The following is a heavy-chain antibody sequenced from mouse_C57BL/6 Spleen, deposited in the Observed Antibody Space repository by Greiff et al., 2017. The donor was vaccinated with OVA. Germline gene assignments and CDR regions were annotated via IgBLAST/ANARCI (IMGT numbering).Heavy chain of an antibody. D-gene: IGHD2-3*01. CDR3: ARSRDGYPPGY. CDR1: GYTFTSYW. CDR2: IDPSDSYT. V-gene: IGHV1-59*01. Sequence: QVQLQQSGAELVRPGTSVKLSCKASGYTFTSYWMHWVKQRPGQGLEWIGVIDPSDSYTNYNQKFKGKATLTVDTSSSTAYMQLSSLTSEDSAVYYCARSRDGYPPGYWGQGTTLTVSS. J-gene: IGHJ2*01.